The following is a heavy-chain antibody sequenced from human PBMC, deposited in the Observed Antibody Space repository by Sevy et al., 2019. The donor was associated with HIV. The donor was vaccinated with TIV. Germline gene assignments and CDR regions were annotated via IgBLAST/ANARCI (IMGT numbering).Heavy chain of an antibody. Sequence: GGSLRLSCVASGFTFSSYSMHWVRQAPGQGLEWVSSVSSSSDYIYYADSVKGRFTISRDNAKNSLYLQMNSLRAEDTAVYYCAKSWGSITAAGLDYWGQGTLVTVSS. CDR3: AKSWGSITAAGLDY. J-gene: IGHJ4*02. V-gene: IGHV3-21*01. D-gene: IGHD6-13*01. CDR2: VSSSSDYI. CDR1: GFTFSSYS.